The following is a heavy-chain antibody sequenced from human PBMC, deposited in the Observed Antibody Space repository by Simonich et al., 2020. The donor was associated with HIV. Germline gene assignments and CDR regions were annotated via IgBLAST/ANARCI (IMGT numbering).Heavy chain of an antibody. CDR2: IYHSGST. D-gene: IGHD3-3*01. V-gene: IGHV4-38-2*01. Sequence: QVQLQESGPGLLKPSETLSLTCAVSGYSISGGYYWGWIRQPPGKVLEWIGSIYHSGSTYYNPSLKSRVTISVDTSKNQFSLKLSSVTAADTAVYYCARVLQFLYAFDIWGQGTMVTVSS. J-gene: IGHJ3*02. CDR3: ARVLQFLYAFDI. CDR1: GYSISGGYY.